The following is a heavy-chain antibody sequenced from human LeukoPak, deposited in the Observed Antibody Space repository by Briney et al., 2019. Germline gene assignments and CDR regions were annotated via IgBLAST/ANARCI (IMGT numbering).Heavy chain of an antibody. CDR2: INPSGGST. J-gene: IGHJ4*02. CDR1: RYTFTSYY. V-gene: IGHV1-46*01. Sequence: ASVKVSCKASRYTFTSYYMHWVRQAPGQGLERMGIINPSGGSTSYTQKFQGTVTMTTDTSPSTVYMELSSLRSEDPAVYYCPTHAVYGAYLGYWRRGTLVTVSS. D-gene: IGHD4-17*01. CDR3: PTHAVYGAYLGY.